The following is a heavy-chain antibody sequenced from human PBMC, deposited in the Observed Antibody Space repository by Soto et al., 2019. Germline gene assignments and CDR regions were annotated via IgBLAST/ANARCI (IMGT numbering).Heavy chain of an antibody. CDR3: ATSGVAAITPLDY. CDR1: GGTFSSYT. Sequence: SVKVSCKASGGTFSSYTISWVRQAPGQGLEWMGRIIPILGIANYAQKFQGRVTITADKSTSTAYMELSSLRSEDTAVYYCATSGVAAITPLDYWGQGTLVTVSS. CDR2: IIPILGIA. D-gene: IGHD2-15*01. V-gene: IGHV1-69*02. J-gene: IGHJ4*02.